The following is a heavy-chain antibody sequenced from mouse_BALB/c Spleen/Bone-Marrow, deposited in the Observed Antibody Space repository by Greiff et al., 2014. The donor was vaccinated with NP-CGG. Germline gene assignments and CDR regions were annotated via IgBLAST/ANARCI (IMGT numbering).Heavy chain of an antibody. Sequence: VQLQQSGAELVKPGAPVKLSCTASGFNIKDTYMHWVKQRPEQGLEWIGRIDPANGNTKYDPKFQGKATITADISSNTAYLQLSSLTSEDTAVYYRTRGLGFDQWGQGTTLTVSS. D-gene: IGHD4-1*01. CDR2: IDPANGNT. CDR1: GFNIKDTY. CDR3: TRGLGFDQ. J-gene: IGHJ2*01. V-gene: IGHV14-3*02.